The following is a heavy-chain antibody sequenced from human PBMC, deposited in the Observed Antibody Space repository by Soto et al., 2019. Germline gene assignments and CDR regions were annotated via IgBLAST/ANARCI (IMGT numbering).Heavy chain of an antibody. CDR3: AKDPGSHCYTRCWFDP. CDR1: GFTFSSYA. V-gene: IGHV3-23*01. CDR2: ISGSGGST. Sequence: EVQLLESGGGLVQPGGSLRLSCAASGFTFSSYAMSWVRQAPGKGLEWVSAISGSGGSTYYADSVKGRFTISRDNSKNTLYLQMNSLRAEDTAVYYCAKDPGSHCYTRCWFDPWGQGTLVTVSS. J-gene: IGHJ5*02. D-gene: IGHD2-2*02.